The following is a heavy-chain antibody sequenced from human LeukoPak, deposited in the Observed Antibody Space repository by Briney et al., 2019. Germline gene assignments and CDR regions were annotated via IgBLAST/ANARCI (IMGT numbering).Heavy chain of an antibody. CDR3: TRDGLDHYYYYFIDV. J-gene: IGHJ6*03. CDR2: ISASTTYI. V-gene: IGHV3-21*01. CDR1: GFSISNYI. Sequence: GGSLRLSCAASGFSISNYIMNWVRRAPGKGLEWVSSISASTTYIYYADSVKGRFTISRDNAKNALYLEMNSLRAEDTAMYYCTRDGLDHYYYYFIDVWGKGTTVTVSS. D-gene: IGHD3/OR15-3a*01.